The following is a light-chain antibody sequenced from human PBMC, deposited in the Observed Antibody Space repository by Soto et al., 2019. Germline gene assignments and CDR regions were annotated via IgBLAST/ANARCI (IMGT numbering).Light chain of an antibody. J-gene: IGKJ2*01. CDR2: AAS. V-gene: IGKV1-39*01. Sequence: DFQMTQSPSSLSASVGDRVIITCRAGQSIDNYLNWYQQKPGKAPKLLIYAASRLQSGAPSRFSGSGSGTYFTLTISSLQPEDFATYYCQQSFNTPDTFGQGTKVEIK. CDR1: QSIDNY. CDR3: QQSFNTPDT.